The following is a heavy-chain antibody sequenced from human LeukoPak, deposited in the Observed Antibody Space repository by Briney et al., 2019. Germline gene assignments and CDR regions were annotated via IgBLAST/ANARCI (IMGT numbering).Heavy chain of an antibody. D-gene: IGHD3-22*01. CDR3: GRALTPYYYDSSGYYRLDY. V-gene: IGHV1-69*05. Sequence: ASVKVSCKASGGTFSSYAISWVRQAPGQGLEWMGGIIPIFGTANYAQKFQGRVTITTDESTSTAYMELSSLRSEDTAVYYCGRALTPYYYDSSGYYRLDYWGQGTLVTVSS. CDR1: GGTFSSYA. J-gene: IGHJ4*02. CDR2: IIPIFGTA.